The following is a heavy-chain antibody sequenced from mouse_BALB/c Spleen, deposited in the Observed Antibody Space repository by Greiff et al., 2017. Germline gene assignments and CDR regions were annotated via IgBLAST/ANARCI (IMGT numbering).Heavy chain of an antibody. D-gene: IGHD1-1*01. J-gene: IGHJ3*01. CDR1: GYTFTSYY. CDR2: INPSNGGT. Sequence: QVHVKQSGAELVKPGASVKLSCKASGYTFTSYYMYWVKQRPGQGLEWIGEINPSNGGTNFHEKFKSKATLTVDKSSSTAYMQLSSLTSEDSAVYYCTRWKGHYGTWFAYWGQGTLVTVSA. V-gene: IGHV1S81*02. CDR3: TRWKGHYGTWFAY.